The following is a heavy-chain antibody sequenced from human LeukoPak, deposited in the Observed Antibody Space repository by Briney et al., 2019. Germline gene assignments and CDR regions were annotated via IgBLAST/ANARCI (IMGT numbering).Heavy chain of an antibody. J-gene: IGHJ4*02. V-gene: IGHV4-34*01. CDR1: GGSFSGYY. CDR2: INHSGST. D-gene: IGHD3-22*01. CDR3: ARDRRDSSGYYYGRFDD. Sequence: SETLSLTCAVYGGSFSGYYWSWIRQPPGKGLEWIGEINHSGSTYYNPSLKSRVTISVGTSKNQFSLKLSSVTAADTAVYYCARDRRDSSGYYYGRFDDWGQGTLVTVSS.